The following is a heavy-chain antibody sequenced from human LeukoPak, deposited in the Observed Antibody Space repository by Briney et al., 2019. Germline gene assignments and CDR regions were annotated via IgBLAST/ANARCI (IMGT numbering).Heavy chain of an antibody. CDR2: ISGSGDST. CDR3: AKRGVAVASTDWFDP. CDR1: GFTFSSYA. J-gene: IGHJ5*02. D-gene: IGHD6-19*01. Sequence: GGSLRLSCAASGFTFSSYAMSWVRQAPGKGLEWVSVISGSGDSTHYADSVRGRFTISRDNSKNTLYLQMNSLRAEDTAVYYCAKRGVAVASTDWFDPWGQGTLVTVSS. V-gene: IGHV3-23*01.